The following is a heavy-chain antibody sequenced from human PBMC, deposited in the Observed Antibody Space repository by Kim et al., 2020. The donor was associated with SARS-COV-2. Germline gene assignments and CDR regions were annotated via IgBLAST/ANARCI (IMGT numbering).Heavy chain of an antibody. CDR2: INTTCSVI. CDR1: GFSFSAYT. D-gene: IGHD2-15*01. J-gene: IGHJ5*01. Sequence: GGSLILSCAASGFSFSAYTMNWVRQAPGKGLEWVSCINTTCSVIYYADSVKGRFTISRDNAESSLFLQMTSLGAGDAALYCCVRECCRGCTCYLGILDS. CDR3: VRECCRGCTCYLGILDS. V-gene: IGHV3-21*01.